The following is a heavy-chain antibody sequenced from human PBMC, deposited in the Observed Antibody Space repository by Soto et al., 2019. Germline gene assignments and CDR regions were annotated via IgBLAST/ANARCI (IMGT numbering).Heavy chain of an antibody. CDR2: IYYSGST. CDR3: ARVSVLRFLECIDY. CDR1: GGSISSGDYY. V-gene: IGHV4-30-4*01. D-gene: IGHD3-3*01. J-gene: IGHJ4*02. Sequence: SETLSLTCTVSGGSISSGDYYWSWIRQPPGKGLEWIGYIYYSGSTYYNPSLKSRVTISVDTSKNQFSLKLSSVTAADTAVYYCARVSVLRFLECIDYWGQGTLVTVSS.